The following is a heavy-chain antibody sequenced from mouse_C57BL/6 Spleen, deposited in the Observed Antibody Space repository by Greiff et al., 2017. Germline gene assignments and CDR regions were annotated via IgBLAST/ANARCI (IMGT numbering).Heavy chain of an antibody. CDR1: GYTFTSYG. D-gene: IGHD4-1*01. CDR2: IYPRRGNT. CDR3: ARRNWDWVGYWYFDV. Sequence: QVQLQQSGAELARPGASVKLSCKASGYTFTSYGISWVKQRTGQGLEWIGEIYPRRGNTYYNEKFKGKATLTAAKSSSTAYMELRSLISSDSAVYCCARRNWDWVGYWYFDVWGTGTTVTVSS. J-gene: IGHJ1*03. V-gene: IGHV1-81*01.